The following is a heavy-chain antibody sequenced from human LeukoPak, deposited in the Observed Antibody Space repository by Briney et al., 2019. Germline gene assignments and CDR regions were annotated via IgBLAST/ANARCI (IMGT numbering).Heavy chain of an antibody. D-gene: IGHD3-22*01. V-gene: IGHV3-9*01. CDR2: ISWNSGSI. J-gene: IGHJ4*02. CDR3: AKDEDSSGYTIDY. Sequence: GGSLRLSCAASGFTFDDYAMHWVRQAPGKGLEWVSGISWNSGSIGYADSVKGRFTISRDSAKNSLYLQMNSLRAEDTALYYCAKDEDSSGYTIDYWGQGTLVTVSS. CDR1: GFTFDDYA.